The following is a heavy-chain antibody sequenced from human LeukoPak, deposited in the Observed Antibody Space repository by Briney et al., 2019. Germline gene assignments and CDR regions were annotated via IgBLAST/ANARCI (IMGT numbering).Heavy chain of an antibody. Sequence: SETLSLTCTVSGGSISSHYWSWIRQPPGKGLEWIGYIYYSGSTNYNPSLKSRVTISLDTSKNQFSLKLSSVTAADTAVYYCVRDRDGLNWFDPWGQGTLVTVSS. CDR2: IYYSGST. J-gene: IGHJ5*02. CDR3: VRDRDGLNWFDP. V-gene: IGHV4-59*11. D-gene: IGHD5-24*01. CDR1: GGSISSHY.